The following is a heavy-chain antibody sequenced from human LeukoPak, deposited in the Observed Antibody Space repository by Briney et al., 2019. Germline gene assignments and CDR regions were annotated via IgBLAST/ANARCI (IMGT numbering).Heavy chain of an antibody. V-gene: IGHV4-39*01. Sequence: PSETLSLTCKVSGGSIIINTHYWAWIRQPPGKGLEWIGSIYYSGSTYYNPSLKSRVTISVDTSKNQFSLKLSSVTAADTAVYYCAKHSLCLTYYDFWSGYYSPCYMDVWGKGTTVTVSS. CDR1: GGSIIINTHY. J-gene: IGHJ6*03. CDR3: AKHSLCLTYYDFWSGYYSPCYMDV. D-gene: IGHD3-3*01. CDR2: IYYSGST.